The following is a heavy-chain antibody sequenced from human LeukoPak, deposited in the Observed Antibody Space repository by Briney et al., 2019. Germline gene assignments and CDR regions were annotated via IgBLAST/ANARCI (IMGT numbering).Heavy chain of an antibody. D-gene: IGHD6-19*01. CDR3: AICHWYSSGCRNDY. CDR1: GFTFSSYA. V-gene: IGHV3-23*01. J-gene: IGHJ4*02. CDR2: ISGSGGST. Sequence: GGSLRLSRAASGFTFSSYAMNWVRQAPGKGLEWVSAISGSGGSTYYADSVKGRFTISRDNSRNTLYLQMNSLRAEDTAVYYCAICHWYSSGCRNDYWGQGTLVTVSS.